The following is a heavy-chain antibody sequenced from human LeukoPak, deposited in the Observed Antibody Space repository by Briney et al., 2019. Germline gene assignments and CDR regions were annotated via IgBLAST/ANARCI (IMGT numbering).Heavy chain of an antibody. Sequence: PSETLSLTCTVSGGSISSYYWSWIRQPPGKGLEWIGYIYHSGSTNYNPSLKSRVTISVDTSKNQFSLKLSSVTAADTAVYYCARAPSLPTITMGAFDIWGQGAMVTVSS. CDR3: ARAPSLPTITMGAFDI. CDR1: GGSISSYY. V-gene: IGHV4-59*01. CDR2: IYHSGST. D-gene: IGHD3-10*01. J-gene: IGHJ3*02.